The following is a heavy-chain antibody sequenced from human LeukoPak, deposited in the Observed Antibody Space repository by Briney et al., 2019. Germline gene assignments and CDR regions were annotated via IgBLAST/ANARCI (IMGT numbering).Heavy chain of an antibody. CDR3: AVIKWNSGWYFDL. D-gene: IGHD1-7*01. Sequence: GGSLRLSCAASGFTFSSYSMNWVRQAPGKGPEWVANIKEDGGDIYYVDSVKGRYTISRDNAKNSLHLQMNSLRAEDTAVYYCAVIKWNSGWYFDLWGRGTLVTVSS. J-gene: IGHJ2*01. CDR2: IKEDGGDI. V-gene: IGHV3-7*01. CDR1: GFTFSSYS.